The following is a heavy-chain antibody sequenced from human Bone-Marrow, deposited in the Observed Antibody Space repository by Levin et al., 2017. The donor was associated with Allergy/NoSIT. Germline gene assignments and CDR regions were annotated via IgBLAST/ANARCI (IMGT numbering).Heavy chain of an antibody. D-gene: IGHD3-3*01. J-gene: IGHJ4*02. CDR3: ATDRGDDDSCYYH. V-gene: IGHV3-23*01. Sequence: GESLKISCAASGFIFNNYVMSWVRQAPGKGLEWVSSITSDSGGRHYVDSVEGRFAISRDNSKNTLYLQMNSLRAEDTAVFYCATDRGDDDSCYYHLGQGTLVTVSS. CDR1: GFIFNNYV. CDR2: ITSDSGGR.